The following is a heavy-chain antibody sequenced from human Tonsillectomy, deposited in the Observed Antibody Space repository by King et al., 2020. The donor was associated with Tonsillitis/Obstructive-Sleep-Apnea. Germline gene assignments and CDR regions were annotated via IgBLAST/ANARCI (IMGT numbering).Heavy chain of an antibody. D-gene: IGHD1-26*01. CDR3: ATEPTRVGATGFDN. Sequence: QLVQSGVEVKKPGASVEVSCKVSGYTLTDLSMHWVRQAPGKGLEWMGSFDPEDGETIYAQKFQGRVTMTEDTSTDTAYMELSSLRSEDTAVYYGATEPTRVGATGFDNWGRGTLVTVSS. CDR2: FDPEDGET. J-gene: IGHJ4*02. CDR1: GYTLTDLS. V-gene: IGHV1-24*01.